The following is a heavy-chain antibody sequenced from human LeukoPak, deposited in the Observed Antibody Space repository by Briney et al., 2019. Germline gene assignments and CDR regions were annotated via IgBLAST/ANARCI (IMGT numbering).Heavy chain of an antibody. CDR3: ARGGYYGSGNDFRFDP. CDR2: INSSSSYI. CDR1: GFTFSSYS. D-gene: IGHD3-10*01. J-gene: IGHJ5*02. V-gene: IGHV3-21*04. Sequence: GGSLRLSCAASGFTFSSYSMNWVRQAPGKGLEWVSSINSSSSYIYYADSVKGRFTISRDNAKNSLYLQMNSLRAEDTAVYYCARGGYYGSGNDFRFDPWGQGTLVTVSS.